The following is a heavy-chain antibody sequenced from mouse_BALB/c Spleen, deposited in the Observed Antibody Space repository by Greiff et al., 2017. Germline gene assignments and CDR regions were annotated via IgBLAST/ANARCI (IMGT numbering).Heavy chain of an antibody. J-gene: IGHJ3*01. D-gene: IGHD1-1*01. CDR3: ASGDYYGSSPFAY. CDR1: GFNIKDTY. CDR2: IDPANGNT. V-gene: IGHV14-3*02. Sequence: VQLQQSGAELVKPGASVKLSCTASGFNIKDTYMHWVKQRPEHGLEWIGRIDPANGNTKYDPKFQGKATITADTSSNTAYLQLSSLTSEDTAVYYCASGDYYGSSPFAYWGQGTLVTVSA.